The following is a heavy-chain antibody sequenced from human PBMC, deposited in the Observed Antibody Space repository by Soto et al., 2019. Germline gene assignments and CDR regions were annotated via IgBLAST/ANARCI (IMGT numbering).Heavy chain of an antibody. Sequence: QVQLQESGPGLVKPSQTLSLTCTVSGGSICSGGYYWTWLRPHPGKGLECIGYIYYSGRTYYTPSLRRRVTISVNTYSNQFSLKLNSVPAADTAVYFCAMGRGYNTKFDYWGQGTLVTVSS. D-gene: IGHD5-18*01. CDR3: AMGRGYNTKFDY. V-gene: IGHV4-31*03. J-gene: IGHJ4*02. CDR1: GGSICSGGYY. CDR2: IYYSGRT.